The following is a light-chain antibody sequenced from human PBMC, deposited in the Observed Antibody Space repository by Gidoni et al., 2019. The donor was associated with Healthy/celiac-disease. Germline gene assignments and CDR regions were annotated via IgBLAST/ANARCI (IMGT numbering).Light chain of an antibody. CDR2: GAS. V-gene: IGKV3-15*01. CDR1: QSVSIN. Sequence: EILMTHSPATLSVSPGERATLSCRASQSVSINLAWYQQKPGQAPRLLIYGASTRATGIPARFSGSGSGTEFTLTISSLQSEDFAVDYCQQYNNWPPVYTFGQGTKLEIK. CDR3: QQYNNWPPVYT. J-gene: IGKJ2*01.